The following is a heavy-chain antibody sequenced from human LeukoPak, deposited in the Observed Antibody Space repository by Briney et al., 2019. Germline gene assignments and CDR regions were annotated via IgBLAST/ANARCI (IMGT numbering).Heavy chain of an antibody. V-gene: IGHV5-51*01. CDR2: IYPGDSDT. CDR1: GYSFTNYW. J-gene: IGHJ4*02. CDR3: AYTSSSLRGPYDY. Sequence: LGESLKISCKGSGYSFTNYWIGWVRQVPGKGLEWMGIIYPGDSDTRYSPSFQGQVTISADKSISTAYLQWSSLKASDTAMYYCAYTSSSLRGPYDYWGQGTLVTVSS. D-gene: IGHD6-13*01.